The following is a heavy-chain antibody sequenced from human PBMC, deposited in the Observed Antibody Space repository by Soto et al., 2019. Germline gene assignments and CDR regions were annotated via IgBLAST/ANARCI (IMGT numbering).Heavy chain of an antibody. CDR1: GYSFAGYW. V-gene: IGHV5-10-1*01. J-gene: IGHJ4*02. Sequence: GESLKISCKGSGYSFAGYWITWVRQKPGKGLEWMGRIDPSDSQTYYSPSFRGHVTISVTKSIITVFLQWSSLRASDTAMYYCARQIYDSDTGPNFQYYFDSWGQGTPVTVSS. CDR3: ARQIYDSDTGPNFQYYFDS. CDR2: IDPSDSQT. D-gene: IGHD3-22*01.